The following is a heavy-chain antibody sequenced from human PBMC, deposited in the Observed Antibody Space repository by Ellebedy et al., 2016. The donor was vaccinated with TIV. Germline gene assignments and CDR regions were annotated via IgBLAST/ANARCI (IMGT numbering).Heavy chain of an antibody. J-gene: IGHJ5*02. Sequence: MPSETLSLTCAVYGGVSLSGYQWSWIRLSPEKGLEWIGEINDYGTTNYNPSLKGRVTISVETSTNQFSLKMTSVTTADTAIYYCARCYTGSNWFDPWGQGTLVTVSS. CDR3: ARCYTGSNWFDP. CDR2: INDYGTT. V-gene: IGHV4-34*01. CDR1: GGVSLSGYQ. D-gene: IGHD3-10*01.